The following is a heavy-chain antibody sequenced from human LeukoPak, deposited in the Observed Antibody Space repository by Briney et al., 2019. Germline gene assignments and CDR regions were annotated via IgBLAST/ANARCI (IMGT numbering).Heavy chain of an antibody. J-gene: IGHJ3*02. CDR3: ARVGSYIPRFDI. Sequence: PSETLSLTCTVFGGSITSYYWSWIRQPPGKGLEWIGYIYYSGSTNYNPSLKSRVTISVDTSKNQFSLKLSSVTAADTAVYYCARVGSYIPRFDIWGQGTMVTVSS. CDR2: IYYSGST. CDR1: GGSITSYY. D-gene: IGHD3-10*01. V-gene: IGHV4-59*01.